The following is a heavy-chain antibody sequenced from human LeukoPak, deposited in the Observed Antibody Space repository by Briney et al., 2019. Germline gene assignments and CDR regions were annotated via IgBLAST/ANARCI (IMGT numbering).Heavy chain of an antibody. CDR1: GFTFSSFA. CDR2: ISDSGGTT. J-gene: IGHJ4*02. V-gene: IGHV3-23*01. Sequence: PGGSLRLSCAVSGFTFSSFAMSWVRQAPGKGLEWVSVISDSGGTTFYADSVKGRFTISGDNSKNTLYLQMSSLRAEDTAVYYCAKEASGYGYYFDYWGQGTLVTVSS. CDR3: AKEASGYGYYFDY. D-gene: IGHD3-10*01.